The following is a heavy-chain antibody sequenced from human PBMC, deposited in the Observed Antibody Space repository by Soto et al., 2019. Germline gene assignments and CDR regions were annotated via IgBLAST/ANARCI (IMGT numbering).Heavy chain of an antibody. V-gene: IGHV4-34*01. D-gene: IGHD3-3*01. CDR1: GGSFSGYY. J-gene: IGHJ4*02. CDR3: ARRRWQYYDFWSGSRNFDY. Sequence: QVQLQQWGAGLLKPSETLSLTCAVYGGSFSGYYWSWIRQPPGKGLEWIGEINHSGSTNYNPSLKSRVTISVDTSKNPFSLKLSSVTAADTAVYYCARRRWQYYDFWSGSRNFDYWGQGTLVTVSS. CDR2: INHSGST.